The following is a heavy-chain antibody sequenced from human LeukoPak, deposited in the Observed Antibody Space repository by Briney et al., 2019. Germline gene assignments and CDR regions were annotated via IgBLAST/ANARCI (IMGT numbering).Heavy chain of an antibody. V-gene: IGHV3-21*01. D-gene: IGHD5-12*01. CDR1: GFTFSRYT. CDR2: ISGTSDYI. Sequence: ESGGSLGLSCAASGFTFSRYTMNWVRQAPGKGLEWVSSISGTSDYIFYADSVKGRFTISRDNAKNSLYLQMNSLRPEDTAVYYCASPAYYGYDSDYWGQGTLVTVSS. J-gene: IGHJ4*02. CDR3: ASPAYYGYDSDY.